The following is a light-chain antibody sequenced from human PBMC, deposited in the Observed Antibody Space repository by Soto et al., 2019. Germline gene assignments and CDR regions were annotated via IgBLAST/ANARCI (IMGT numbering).Light chain of an antibody. J-gene: IGLJ1*01. CDR3: SSYAGSNNFV. Sequence: QSVLTQPPSASGSPGQSVTISCTGTSSDVGGYNYVSWYQQHPGKAPKLMIYEVSERPSGVPDRFSGSKSSNTASLTVSGLQAEDEADYYCSSYAGSNNFVFGTGTKVNV. CDR1: SSDVGGYNY. CDR2: EVS. V-gene: IGLV2-8*01.